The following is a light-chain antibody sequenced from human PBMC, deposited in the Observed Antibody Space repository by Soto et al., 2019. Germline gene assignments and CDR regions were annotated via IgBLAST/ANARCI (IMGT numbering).Light chain of an antibody. CDR2: KAS. CDR1: QSISNW. J-gene: IGKJ1*01. V-gene: IGKV1-5*03. CDR3: QQYDIYWT. Sequence: DIQMAQSPSTLPASVGDRVTITCRASQSISNWLAWYQQRPGKAPKLLIYKASNLESGVPSRFSGSGSGTEFTLTISSLQLDDFATYYCQQYDIYWTFGQGTKVDIK.